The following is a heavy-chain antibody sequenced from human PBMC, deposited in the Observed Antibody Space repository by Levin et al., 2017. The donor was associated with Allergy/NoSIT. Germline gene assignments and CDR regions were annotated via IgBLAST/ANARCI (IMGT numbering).Heavy chain of an antibody. Sequence: GESLKISCAASGFKFSSYAMTWVRQAPGKGLEWVSAISTTGGSTYYADSVKGRFTISRDNSKNTLYLQVNSLRAEDTALYYCSKEAVTPYFDSWGQGTLVTVSS. J-gene: IGHJ4*02. CDR2: ISTTGGST. CDR3: SKEAVTPYFDS. V-gene: IGHV3-23*01. CDR1: GFKFSSYA. D-gene: IGHD4-17*01.